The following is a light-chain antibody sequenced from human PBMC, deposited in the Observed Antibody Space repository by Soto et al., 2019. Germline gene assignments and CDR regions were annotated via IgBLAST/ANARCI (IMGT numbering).Light chain of an antibody. V-gene: IGKV3-15*01. J-gene: IGKJ1*01. CDR2: GAS. CDR1: QSVISN. Sequence: EIVMTQSPATLSVSPGDRATLSCRASQSVISNLAWYQQKPGPAPRLLIYGASTRTTGIPARIRGSGSGTVFTFTSSSWGSEDVAVYYCQQYNNGTPLTFDQGTKVEIK. CDR3: QQYNNGTPLT.